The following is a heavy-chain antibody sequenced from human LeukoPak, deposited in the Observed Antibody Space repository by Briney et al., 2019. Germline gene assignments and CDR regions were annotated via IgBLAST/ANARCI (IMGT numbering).Heavy chain of an antibody. Sequence: GGSLRLSCAVSGFTFSSDAMSWVRQAPGKGLEWASAISGSGGSTYYAESVKGRFTISRDNSKNTLYLQMNSLRAEDTAVYYCARGIVAIDYWGQGTLVTVSS. CDR1: GFTFSSDA. CDR2: ISGSGGST. D-gene: IGHD2-21*01. V-gene: IGHV3-23*01. J-gene: IGHJ4*02. CDR3: ARGIVAIDY.